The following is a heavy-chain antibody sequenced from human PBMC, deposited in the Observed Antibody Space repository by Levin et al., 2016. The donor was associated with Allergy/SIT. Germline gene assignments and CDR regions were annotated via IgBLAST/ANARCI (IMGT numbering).Heavy chain of an antibody. D-gene: IGHD6-13*01. CDR2: IWFDATNK. CDR3: ARDHESSSWYLDN. Sequence: GESLKISCAASGFTFSSYAMHWVRQAPGKGLEWVAVIWFDATNKYYGDSVRGRFTISRDNSNNTLYLQMDSLRAEDTAVYYCARDHESSSWYLDNWGQGTLVTVSS. CDR1: GFTFSSYA. J-gene: IGHJ4*02. V-gene: IGHV3-33*01.